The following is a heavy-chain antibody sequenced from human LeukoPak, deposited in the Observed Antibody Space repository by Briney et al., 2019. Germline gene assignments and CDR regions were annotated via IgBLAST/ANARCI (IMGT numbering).Heavy chain of an antibody. CDR1: GFTFTSYA. D-gene: IGHD5-24*01. J-gene: IGHJ4*02. CDR3: TRVGYIDEGIDY. CDR2: ISGSGGST. Sequence: GGSLRLSCAASGFTFTSYAMSWVRQAPGKGLEWVSAISGSGGSTYYADSVKGRFTISRDNSKNTLYLQMNSLRAEDTAIYYCTRVGYIDEGIDYWGQGTLVTVSS. V-gene: IGHV3-23*01.